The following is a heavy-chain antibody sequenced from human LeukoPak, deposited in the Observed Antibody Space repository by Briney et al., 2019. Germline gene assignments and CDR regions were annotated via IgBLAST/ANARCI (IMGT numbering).Heavy chain of an antibody. Sequence: SVKVSCKASGGTFSSYAISWVRQAPGQGLEWMGRIIPILGIANYALKFQGRVTITADKSTSTAYMELSSLRSEDTAVYYCASTYGSGSYADEWGQGTLVTVSS. J-gene: IGHJ4*02. V-gene: IGHV1-69*04. CDR2: IIPILGIA. CDR1: GGTFSSYA. CDR3: ASTYGSGSYADE. D-gene: IGHD3-10*01.